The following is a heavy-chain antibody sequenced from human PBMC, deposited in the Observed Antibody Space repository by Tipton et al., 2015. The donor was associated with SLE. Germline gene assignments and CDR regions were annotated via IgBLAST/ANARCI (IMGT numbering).Heavy chain of an antibody. J-gene: IGHJ4*02. CDR3: ASAVASGGSHIYYYDS. CDR1: GGTFSSSA. Sequence: QLVQSGTEVKKPGSSVKASRKASGGTFSSSAISWVRQAPGQGLEWMGAIIPMFGAKTYAQKFQGRVTVTAEEATSTAFMELSSLTSEDTAVYFCASAVASGGSHIYYYDSWGQGTLVTVSS. V-gene: IGHV1-69*01. D-gene: IGHD3-16*01. CDR2: IIPMFGAK.